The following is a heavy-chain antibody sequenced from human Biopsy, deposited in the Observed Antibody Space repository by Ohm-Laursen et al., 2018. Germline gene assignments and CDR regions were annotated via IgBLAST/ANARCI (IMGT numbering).Heavy chain of an antibody. Sequence: SLRLSCAASGFTFSAYGMHWVRQAPDKGLEWVALTWDDGSHQYYADSVKGRFTISRDNSKNSLYLHISTLRVEDTAVYYCVTDRLDDITKVRGIMTDWGQGTLVIVSS. V-gene: IGHV3-33*01. D-gene: IGHD3-10*01. CDR1: GFTFSAYG. J-gene: IGHJ4*02. CDR2: TWDDGSHQ. CDR3: VTDRLDDITKVRGIMTD.